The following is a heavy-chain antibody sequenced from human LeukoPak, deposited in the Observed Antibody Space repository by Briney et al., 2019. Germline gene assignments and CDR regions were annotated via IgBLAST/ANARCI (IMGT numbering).Heavy chain of an antibody. Sequence: PSETLSLTCTVSGGSISSYYWSWIRQPAGKGLEWIGRIYTRGSTNYNPSLKSRVTMSVDTSKNQFSLKLSSVTAADTAVYYCARDVPRRGHSGSYWDYWGQGTLVTVSS. J-gene: IGHJ4*02. CDR1: GGSISSYY. V-gene: IGHV4-4*07. CDR3: ARDVPRRGHSGSYWDY. CDR2: IYTRGST. D-gene: IGHD1-26*01.